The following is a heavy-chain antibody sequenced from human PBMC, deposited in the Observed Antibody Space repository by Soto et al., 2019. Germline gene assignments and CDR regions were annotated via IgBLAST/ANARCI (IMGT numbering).Heavy chain of an antibody. J-gene: IGHJ4*02. V-gene: IGHV3-11*01. CDR3: ARQAARNYIDS. CDR1: GSTFTDYS. CDR2: IDSRGRTL. D-gene: IGHD6-6*01. Sequence: PGGSLRLSCAASGSTFTDYSMSWIRQAPGKGLEWLAFIDSRGRTLSYADSVKGRFTISRDNAKNSLYLQMHNLRADDTAVYYCARQAARNYIDSWGQGDVVTVSS.